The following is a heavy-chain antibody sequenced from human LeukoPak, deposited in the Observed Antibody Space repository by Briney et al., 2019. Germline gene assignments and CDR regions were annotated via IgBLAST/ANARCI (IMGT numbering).Heavy chain of an antibody. CDR1: GYTFTSYG. CDR2: ISAYNGNT. D-gene: IGHD1-26*01. CDR3: ARDRWPQWELPKYFDY. V-gene: IGHV1-18*01. Sequence: ASVKVSCKASGYTFTSYGISWVRQAPGQGLEWMGWISAYNGNTNYAQKLQGRVTMTTDTSTSTAYMELRSLRSDDTAVYYRARDRWPQWELPKYFDYWGQGTLVTVSS. J-gene: IGHJ4*02.